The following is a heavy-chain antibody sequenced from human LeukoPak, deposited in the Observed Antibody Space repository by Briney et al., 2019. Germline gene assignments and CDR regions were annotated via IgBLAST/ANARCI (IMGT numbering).Heavy chain of an antibody. J-gene: IGHJ4*02. CDR1: GFTFSSYG. CDR3: AKDPTAGWGYGGNRHYSDY. CDR2: ISYDGSNK. D-gene: IGHD4-23*01. Sequence: PGGSLRLSCAASGFTFSSYGMHWVRQAPGKGLEWVAVISYDGSNKYYADSVKGRFTISRDNSKNTLYLQMNSLRAEDTAVYYCAKDPTAGWGYGGNRHYSDYWGQGTLVTVSS. V-gene: IGHV3-30*18.